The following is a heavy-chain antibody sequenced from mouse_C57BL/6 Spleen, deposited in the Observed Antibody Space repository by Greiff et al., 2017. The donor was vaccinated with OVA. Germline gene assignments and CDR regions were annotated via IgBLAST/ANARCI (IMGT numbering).Heavy chain of an antibody. V-gene: IGHV1-69*01. CDR1: GYTFTSYW. J-gene: IGHJ4*01. CDR3: ARQLRPHYYAMDD. Sequence: VQLQQPGAELVMPGASVKLSCKASGYTFTSYWMHWVKQRPGQGLEWIGEIDPSDSYTNYNQKFKGKSTLTVDKSSSTAYMQLSSLTSEDSAVDYCARQLRPHYYAMDDWGKGTSVTVSS. D-gene: IGHD3-2*02. CDR2: IDPSDSYT.